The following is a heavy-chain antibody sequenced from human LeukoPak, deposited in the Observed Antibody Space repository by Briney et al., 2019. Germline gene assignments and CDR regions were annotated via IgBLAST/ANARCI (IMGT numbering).Heavy chain of an antibody. J-gene: IGHJ4*02. CDR3: ARESLTSTTVLDY. CDR1: GYTYTPYY. V-gene: IGHV1-2*02. CDR2: INCNNGGT. D-gene: IGHD4-11*01. Sequence: GASVRVSCKASGYTYTPYYTHWARQAPGQGLEWMGWINCNNGGTGYAQSYQGRVTLTRDTSTSAAYMELSSLRSDDTAVYYCARESLTSTTVLDYWGQGTLVTVSS.